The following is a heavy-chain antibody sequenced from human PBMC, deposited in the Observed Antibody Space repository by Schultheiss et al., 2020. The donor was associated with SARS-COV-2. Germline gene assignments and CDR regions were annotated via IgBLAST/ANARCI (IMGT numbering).Heavy chain of an antibody. D-gene: IGHD6-6*01. Sequence: SQTLSLTCAVYVGSFSGYYWSWIRQPPGRGLEWIGYIYYSGSTNYNPSLKSRVTISVDTSKNQFSLKLSSVTAADTAVYYCAREQQLVHFYYYGMDVWGQGTTVTVSS. CDR2: IYYSGST. V-gene: IGHV4-34*09. CDR1: VGSFSGYY. CDR3: AREQQLVHFYYYGMDV. J-gene: IGHJ6*02.